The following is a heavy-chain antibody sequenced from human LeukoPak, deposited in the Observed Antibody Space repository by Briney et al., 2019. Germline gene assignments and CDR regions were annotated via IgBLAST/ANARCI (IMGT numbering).Heavy chain of an antibody. J-gene: IGHJ3*02. CDR3: AKDRLTTDAFDI. D-gene: IGHD1-14*01. CDR1: GFTFSSYA. Sequence: PGGSLRLSCGASGFTFSSYAMSWVRQAPGKGLEWVSAITSNGGTTYYADSVKGRFTISRDNSKNTLYLQMNSLRAEDTAVFYCAKDRLTTDAFDIWGQGTMVTVSS. V-gene: IGHV3-23*01. CDR2: ITSNGGTT.